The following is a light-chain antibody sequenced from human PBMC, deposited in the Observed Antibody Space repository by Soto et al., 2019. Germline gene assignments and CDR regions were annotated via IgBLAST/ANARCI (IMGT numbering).Light chain of an antibody. Sequence: QSALTQPASVSESPGQSITISCTGTSSDVGSYEFVSWYQQYPGKAPKLMIYEGSKRPSGVSDRFSGSKSGNTASLTISGLQAEDEADYFCCSYAGGSNVFGAGTKVIVL. J-gene: IGLJ1*01. V-gene: IGLV2-23*03. CDR1: SSDVGSYEF. CDR3: CSYAGGSNV. CDR2: EGS.